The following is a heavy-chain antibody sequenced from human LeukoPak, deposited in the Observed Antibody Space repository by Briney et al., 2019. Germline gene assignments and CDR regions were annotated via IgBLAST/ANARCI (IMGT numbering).Heavy chain of an antibody. V-gene: IGHV4-34*01. CDR3: ARGPRIAARRPTFQH. CDR1: GGSFSGYY. J-gene: IGHJ1*01. CDR2: INHSGST. D-gene: IGHD6-6*01. Sequence: SETLSLTCAVYGGSFSGYYWSWIRQPPGKGLEWIGEINHSGSTNYNPSLKSRVTISVDTSKNQFSLKLSSVTAADTAVYYCARGPRIAARRPTFQHWGQGTLVTVSS.